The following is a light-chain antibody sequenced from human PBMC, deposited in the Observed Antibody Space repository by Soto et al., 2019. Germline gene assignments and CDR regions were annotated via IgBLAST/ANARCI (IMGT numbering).Light chain of an antibody. J-gene: IGLJ2*01. CDR3: TSYAVGINVV. Sequence: QLVLTQPPSASGSPGQSVTISCTGTSSDVGYYNYVSWYQQHPGKAPKLIIYEVNKWPSGVPDRFSGSKSGNTASLTVSGLQAEDEAEYYCTSYAVGINVVFGGGTKLTVL. V-gene: IGLV2-8*01. CDR2: EVN. CDR1: SSDVGYYNY.